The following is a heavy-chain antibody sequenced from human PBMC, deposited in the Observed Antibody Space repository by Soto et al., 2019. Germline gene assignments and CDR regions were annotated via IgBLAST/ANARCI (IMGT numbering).Heavy chain of an antibody. V-gene: IGHV1-18*04. D-gene: IGHD4-17*01. CDR3: AKGVGDYGDYGDACDI. Sequence: ASVTVSCKASGYTFTSYGISWVRQAPGQGLEWMGWISAYNGNTNYAQKLQGRVTMTTDTSTSTAYMELRSLRSDDTAVYYCAKGVGDYGDYGDACDIWGQGTMGTVS. J-gene: IGHJ3*02. CDR1: GYTFTSYG. CDR2: ISAYNGNT.